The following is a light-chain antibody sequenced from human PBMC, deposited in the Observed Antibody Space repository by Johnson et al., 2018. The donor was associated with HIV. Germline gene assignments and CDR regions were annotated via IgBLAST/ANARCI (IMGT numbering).Light chain of an antibody. Sequence: QFVLTQPPSVSAAPGQLVTISCSGSTSNIGKNDVSWYQQFPGTAPKVLIYDDNKRPSGIPDRVSGSKSGTSATLGITGLQTGDEAYYYCGTWDSSVRTGFFGTGTKVTVL. V-gene: IGLV1-51*01. CDR3: GTWDSSVRTGF. CDR2: DDN. CDR1: TSNIGKND. J-gene: IGLJ1*01.